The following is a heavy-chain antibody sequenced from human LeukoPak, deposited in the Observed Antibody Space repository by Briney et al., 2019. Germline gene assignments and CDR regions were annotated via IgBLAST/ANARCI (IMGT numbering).Heavy chain of an antibody. Sequence: SETLSLTCTVPGGSISSGSYYWSWIRQPAGKGLEWIGRIYTSGSTNYNPSLKSRVTISVDTSKNQFSLKLSSVTAADTAVYYCAREGSGSYPKGGRAFDIWGQGTMVTVSS. CDR2: IYTSGST. J-gene: IGHJ3*02. CDR1: GGSISSGSYY. D-gene: IGHD1-26*01. CDR3: AREGSGSYPKGGRAFDI. V-gene: IGHV4-61*02.